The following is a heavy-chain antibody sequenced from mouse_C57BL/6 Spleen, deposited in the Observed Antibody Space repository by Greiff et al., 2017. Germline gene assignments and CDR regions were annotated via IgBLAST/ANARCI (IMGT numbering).Heavy chain of an antibody. V-gene: IGHV1-52*01. Sequence: VQLQQPGAELVRPGSSVKLSCKASGYTFTSYWMHWVKQRPIQGLEWIGNIDPSDSETHYNQKFKDKATLTVDKSSSTAYMQLSSLTSEDSAVYYCASGGGVTTEYDAIDYWGQGTSVTVSS. CDR1: GYTFTSYW. CDR2: IDPSDSET. J-gene: IGHJ4*01. CDR3: ASGGGVTTEYDAIDY. D-gene: IGHD2-2*01.